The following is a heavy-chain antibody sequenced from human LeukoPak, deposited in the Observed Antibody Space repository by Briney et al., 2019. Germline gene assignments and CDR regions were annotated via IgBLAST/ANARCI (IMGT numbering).Heavy chain of an antibody. V-gene: IGHV4-34*01. CDR2: MNPSGSS. Sequence: SETLSLTCAVYGGSFSGYYWSWIRQTPEKGLEWIGEMNPSGSSSYNPSFKSRLTISVDTSKNQFSLKLSSVTAADTAVYYCARGRQDVTMIVVVMTAVSYYLDVWGKGTTVTVS. CDR1: GGSFSGYY. J-gene: IGHJ6*03. CDR3: ARGRQDVTMIVVVMTAVSYYLDV. D-gene: IGHD3-22*01.